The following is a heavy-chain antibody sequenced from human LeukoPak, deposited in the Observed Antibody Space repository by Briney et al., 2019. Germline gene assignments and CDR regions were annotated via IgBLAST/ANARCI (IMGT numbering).Heavy chain of an antibody. Sequence: ASVKVSCKASGYTFTSYYMHWVRQAPGQGLEWMGIINPSGGSTSYAQKFQGRVTMTRDMSTSTVYMELSSLRSEDTAVYYCARDPRSGYDFYYYYYMDVWGKGTTVTVSS. V-gene: IGHV1-46*01. CDR1: GYTFTSYY. CDR3: ARDPRSGYDFYYYYYMDV. J-gene: IGHJ6*03. CDR2: INPSGGST. D-gene: IGHD5-12*01.